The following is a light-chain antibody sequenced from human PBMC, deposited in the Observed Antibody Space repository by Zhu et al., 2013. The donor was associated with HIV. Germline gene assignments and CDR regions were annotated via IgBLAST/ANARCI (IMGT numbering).Light chain of an antibody. V-gene: IGKV3-20*01. CDR3: HQYANAPRT. CDR2: GAS. Sequence: EIVMTQSPATLSVSPGERATLSCRASQSVSTNLAWYQHKPGQAPRLLIYGASGRATGIPDRFSGTGSGTDFTLIISRLEPEDFAVYYCHQYANAPRTFGQGTKVEIK. J-gene: IGKJ1*01. CDR1: QSVSTN.